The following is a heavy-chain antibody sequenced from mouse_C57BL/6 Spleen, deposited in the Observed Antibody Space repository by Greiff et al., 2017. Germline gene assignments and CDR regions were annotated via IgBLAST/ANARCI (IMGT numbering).Heavy chain of an antibody. Sequence: QVQLKQPGAELVRPGSSVTLSCKASGYTFTSYWMHWVKQRPIQGLEWIGNIDPSDSATHYNQKFKDKATLTVDKSSSTAYMQLSSLTSEDSAVYYCARSLYYGSSYCYFDVWGTGTTVTVSS. CDR2: IDPSDSAT. J-gene: IGHJ1*03. V-gene: IGHV1-52*01. CDR3: ARSLYYGSSYCYFDV. CDR1: GYTFTSYW. D-gene: IGHD1-1*01.